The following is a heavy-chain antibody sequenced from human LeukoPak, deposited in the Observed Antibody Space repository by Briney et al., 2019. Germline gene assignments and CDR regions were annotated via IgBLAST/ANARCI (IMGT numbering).Heavy chain of an antibody. CDR1: GFTFSSYS. D-gene: IGHD6-13*01. J-gene: IGHJ4*02. Sequence: GGSLRLSCAASGFTFSSYSMNWVRQAPGKGLEWVSSISSSSYIYYADSVKGRFTISRDNAKNSLYLQMNSLRAEDTAVYYCARGGSISWASYWGQGTLVTVSS. CDR3: ARGGSISWASY. CDR2: ISSSSYI. V-gene: IGHV3-21*01.